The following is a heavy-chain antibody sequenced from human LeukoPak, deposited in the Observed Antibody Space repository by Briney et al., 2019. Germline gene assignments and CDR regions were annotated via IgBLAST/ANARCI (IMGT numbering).Heavy chain of an antibody. Sequence: SETLSLTCTVSGGSTGSYSWSWIRQPPGKGLGWIGCIHYSGSTPYNTSLKRRVTISVVTSKKQFSLKLSSVTPADTAVYYCAGRGPPRTMLRGGKSGWFDPWGQGTLVTVSS. V-gene: IGHV4-59*12. CDR2: IHYSGST. CDR1: GGSTGSYS. CDR3: AGRGPPRTMLRGGKSGWFDP. D-gene: IGHD3-10*01. J-gene: IGHJ5*02.